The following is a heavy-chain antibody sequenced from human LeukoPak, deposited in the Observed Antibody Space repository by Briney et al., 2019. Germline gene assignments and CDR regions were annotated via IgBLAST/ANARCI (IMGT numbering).Heavy chain of an antibody. J-gene: IGHJ5*02. CDR1: GFTFSSYS. V-gene: IGHV3-21*01. D-gene: IGHD5-18*01. CDR3: ARDSRIQLWLRNWFDP. CDR2: IGSSSSYI. Sequence: GGSLRLSCAASGFTFSSYSMNWVRQAPGKGLEWVSSIGSSSSYIYYADSVKGRFTITRDNAKNSLYLQMNSLRAEDTAVYYCARDSRIQLWLRNWFDPWGQGTLVTVSS.